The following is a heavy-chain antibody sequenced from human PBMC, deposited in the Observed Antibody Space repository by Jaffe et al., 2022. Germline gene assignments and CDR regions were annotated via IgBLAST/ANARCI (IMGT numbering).Heavy chain of an antibody. CDR3: ATSAPRIAARLDAFDI. Sequence: QVQLVQSGAEVKKPGASVKVSCKVSGYTLTELSMHWVRQAPGKGLEWMGGFDPEDGETIYAQKFQGRVTMTEDTSTDTAYMELSSLRSEDTAVYYCATSAPRIAARLDAFDIWGQGTMVTVSS. V-gene: IGHV1-24*01. CDR1: GYTLTELS. J-gene: IGHJ3*02. D-gene: IGHD6-6*01. CDR2: FDPEDGET.